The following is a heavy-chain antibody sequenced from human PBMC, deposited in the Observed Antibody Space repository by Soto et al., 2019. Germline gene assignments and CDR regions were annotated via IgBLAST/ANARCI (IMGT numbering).Heavy chain of an antibody. CDR2: ISSASSTT. CDR1: GFTFNRFG. D-gene: IGHD3-3*01. Sequence: EEQLVESGGALVQPGGSLRLSCAASGFTFNRFGMNWVRQAPGKGLEWISYISSASSTTQYAESVKGRFTISRDNARDSLYLQMSSLRVEDTAVYYCARRPLWSGLSDYYDMDVWGKGTTVTVSS. J-gene: IGHJ6*03. V-gene: IGHV3-48*01. CDR3: ARRPLWSGLSDYYDMDV.